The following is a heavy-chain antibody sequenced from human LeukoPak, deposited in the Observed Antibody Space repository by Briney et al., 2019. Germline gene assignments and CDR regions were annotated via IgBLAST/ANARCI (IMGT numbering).Heavy chain of an antibody. CDR2: ISYDGSNK. V-gene: IGHV3-30*03. CDR3: EMVSGF. Sequence: GGSLRLSCAASKFTFSSYGMHWVRQAPGKGLEWVAVISYDGSNKYYADSVKGRFTISRDNSKNTLYLQMNSLRAEDTAVYYCEMVSGFWGQGTLVTVSS. D-gene: IGHD3-22*01. J-gene: IGHJ4*02. CDR1: KFTFSSYG.